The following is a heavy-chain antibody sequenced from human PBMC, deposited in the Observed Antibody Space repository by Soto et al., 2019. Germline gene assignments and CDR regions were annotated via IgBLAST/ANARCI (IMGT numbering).Heavy chain of an antibody. CDR2: IYYTGTT. CDR1: GGSVSSGSYY. Sequence: QVQLQESGPGLVKPSETLSLTCSVSGGSVSSGSYYWTWIRQPPGKGLEWIAYIYYTGTTNYNPPRKSRVTLSLDTSKNQFSLKRSSVTAADTAVYYCATPSHYGDYTFHYWGQGTLVTVSS. J-gene: IGHJ4*02. D-gene: IGHD4-17*01. V-gene: IGHV4-61*01. CDR3: ATPSHYGDYTFHY.